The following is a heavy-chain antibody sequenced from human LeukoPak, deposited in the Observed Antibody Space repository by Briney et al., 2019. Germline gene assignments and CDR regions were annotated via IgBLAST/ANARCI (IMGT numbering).Heavy chain of an antibody. D-gene: IGHD1-26*01. CDR3: ATLNWDDGEVSGFDH. CDR2: IKKDETEI. V-gene: IGHV3-7*01. J-gene: IGHJ5*02. Sequence: PGGSLRLSCTPSGFSFRNTWMSWVRQAPGKGLEWVANIKKDETEIYYADSVKGRFTISRDNAKRSLYLQMNVLRAADTAVYYCATLNWDDGEVSGFDHWGRGIMVTVSS. CDR1: GFSFRNTW.